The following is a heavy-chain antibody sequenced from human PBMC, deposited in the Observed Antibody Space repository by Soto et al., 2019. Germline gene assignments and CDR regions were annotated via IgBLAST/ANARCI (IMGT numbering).Heavy chain of an antibody. J-gene: IGHJ6*03. CDR3: ARGGTPYYYYYMDV. CDR1: GYTFTGYY. Sequence: ASVKVSCKASGYTFTGYYMHWVRQAPGQGLEWMGWINPNSGGTNYAQKFQGWVTMTRDTSISTAYMELGRLRSDDTAVYYCARGGTPYYYYYMDVWGKGTTVTVSS. D-gene: IGHD3-16*01. V-gene: IGHV1-2*04. CDR2: INPNSGGT.